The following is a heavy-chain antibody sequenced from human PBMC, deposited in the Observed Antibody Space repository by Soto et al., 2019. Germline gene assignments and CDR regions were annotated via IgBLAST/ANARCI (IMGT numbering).Heavy chain of an antibody. CDR3: ASERYDILTGESFDY. J-gene: IGHJ4*02. D-gene: IGHD3-9*01. Sequence: EVQLVESGGGLVQPGGSLRLSCAASGFTFSSYEMNWVRQAPGKGLEWVSYISSSGSTIYYADSVKGRFTISRDNAKNSLYLQMNSLRAEDTAVYYCASERYDILTGESFDYWGQGTLVTVSS. V-gene: IGHV3-48*03. CDR2: ISSSGSTI. CDR1: GFTFSSYE.